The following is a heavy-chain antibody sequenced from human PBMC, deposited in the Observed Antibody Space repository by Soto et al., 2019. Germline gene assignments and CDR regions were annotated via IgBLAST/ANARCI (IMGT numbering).Heavy chain of an antibody. D-gene: IGHD1-26*01. CDR2: ISAYNGNI. Sequence: QVQLVQSGAEVKKPGASVKVSCKASGYTFSNYGISWVRQAPGQGLEWMGWISAYNGNIKFAQKVQGRVTMTTDTFPSTAYMELRSLRSDDTAVYYCARDPPGVGAAMFDLWGQGTLVTVSS. CDR3: ARDPPGVGAAMFDL. CDR1: GYTFSNYG. J-gene: IGHJ5*02. V-gene: IGHV1-18*01.